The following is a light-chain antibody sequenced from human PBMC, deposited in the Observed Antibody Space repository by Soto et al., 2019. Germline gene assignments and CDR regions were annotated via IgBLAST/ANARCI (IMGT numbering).Light chain of an antibody. V-gene: IGKV3-20*01. J-gene: IGKJ1*01. CDR3: QQSYNIPRAT. CDR2: GAS. Sequence: EIVLTQSPGTLSLSPGERATLSCRASQSVSSTYVAWYQQKSGQAPRLLIYGASSRATGIPDRFSGSGSGTDFTLTISRLEPEDFATYFCQQSYNIPRATFGQGTKVDIK. CDR1: QSVSSTY.